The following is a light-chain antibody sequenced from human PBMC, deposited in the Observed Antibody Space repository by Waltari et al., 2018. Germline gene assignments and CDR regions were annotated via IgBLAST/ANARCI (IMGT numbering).Light chain of an antibody. V-gene: IGKV3-15*01. J-gene: IGKJ2*03. CDR1: QSVSSS. CDR2: GAY. Sequence: EIVLTQSPATLSLTPGERATLSCRASQSVSSSLAWYQQKPGQAPRLLNYGAYSRAIGIPDRFSGSGSGTEFTLTSSSLEPEDVAVYYCQHYNNWPYSFGQGTKVEIK. CDR3: QHYNNWPYS.